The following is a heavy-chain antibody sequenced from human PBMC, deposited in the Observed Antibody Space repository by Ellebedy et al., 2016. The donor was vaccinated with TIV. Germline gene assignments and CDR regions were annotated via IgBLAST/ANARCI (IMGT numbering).Heavy chain of an antibody. V-gene: IGHV3-15*01. Sequence: GESLKISCAASGFTFSNAWMSWVRQAPGKGLEWVGRIKSKTDGGTTDYAAPVKGRFTISRDDSKNTLYLQMNSLKTEDTAVYYCTTESPAVLYLGFDYWGQGTLVTVSS. CDR3: TTESPAVLYLGFDY. J-gene: IGHJ4*02. CDR1: GFTFSNAW. CDR2: IKSKTDGGTT. D-gene: IGHD3-10*01.